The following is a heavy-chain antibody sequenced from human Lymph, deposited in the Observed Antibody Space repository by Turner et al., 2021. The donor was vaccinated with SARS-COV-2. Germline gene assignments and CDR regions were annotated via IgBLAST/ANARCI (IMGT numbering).Heavy chain of an antibody. V-gene: IGHV3-30-3*01. Sequence: QVQLVESGGGVVQPGRTLRLSGAASEFTFSSYGMHWFRQAPGKGLEWVAVISYDGSNRHYADSVKGRFTISRDNSKNTLYLQMNSLRAEDTAVYYCARDFPPQDGYNPAGGFDIWGQGTMVTVSS. D-gene: IGHD5-12*01. CDR1: EFTFSSYG. J-gene: IGHJ3*02. CDR2: ISYDGSNR. CDR3: ARDFPPQDGYNPAGGFDI.